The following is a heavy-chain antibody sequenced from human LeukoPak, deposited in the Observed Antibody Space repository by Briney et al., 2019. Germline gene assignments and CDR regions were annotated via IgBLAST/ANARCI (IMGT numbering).Heavy chain of an antibody. V-gene: IGHV1-2*02. Sequence: ASVKVSCKASGYTFTGYYLHWVRQAPGQGLAWMGWINPNSGSTNYVHKLQGTITLSRDTSISTAYMELSRLRCDHTAVYYVARGIWYGSGSPPFDYWGQGTLVTVSS. CDR1: GYTFTGYY. J-gene: IGHJ4*02. D-gene: IGHD3-10*01. CDR2: INPNSGST. CDR3: ARGIWYGSGSPPFDY.